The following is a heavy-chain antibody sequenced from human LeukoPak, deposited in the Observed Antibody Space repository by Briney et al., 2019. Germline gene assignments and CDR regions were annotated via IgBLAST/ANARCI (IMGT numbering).Heavy chain of an antibody. CDR1: GFTFSSYA. J-gene: IGHJ3*02. V-gene: IGHV3-30*04. CDR3: ARDSKLLWFGELLRAFDI. CDR2: ISYDGSNK. D-gene: IGHD3-10*01. Sequence: GGSLRLSCAASGFTFSSYAMHWVRQAPGKGLEWVAVISYDGSNKYYADSVKGRFTISRDNSKNTLYLQMNSLRADDTAVYYCARDSKLLWFGELLRAFDIWGQGTMVTVSS.